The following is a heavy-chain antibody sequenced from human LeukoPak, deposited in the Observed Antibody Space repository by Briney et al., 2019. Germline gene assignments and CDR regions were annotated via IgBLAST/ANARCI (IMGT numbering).Heavy chain of an antibody. CDR3: ARVIDGALIDY. J-gene: IGHJ4*02. Sequence: GRSLRLSCVASGFTFSTYWMSWVRQAPGKGLEWVANIRQDGSEKYYVDSVKGRFTISRDNAKNSLYLQMNTLRDDDTAVYYCARVIDGALIDYWGQGTLVTVSS. D-gene: IGHD5-24*01. CDR1: GFTFSTYW. V-gene: IGHV3-7*01. CDR2: IRQDGSEK.